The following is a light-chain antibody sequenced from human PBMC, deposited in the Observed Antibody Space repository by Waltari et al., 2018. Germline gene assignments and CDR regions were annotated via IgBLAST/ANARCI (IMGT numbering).Light chain of an antibody. CDR2: WAS. J-gene: IGKJ1*01. Sequence: DIVMTQSPDSLAVSLGEGATITCTSSASLFYTTTNIDYLAWYQKKPGQPPILLVSWASTRQSGVPDRFSGSGSGTDFTLTINGLQAEDVAVYYCQQFYSRPWTFGQGTSV. CDR3: QQFYSRPWT. CDR1: ASLFYTTTNIDY. V-gene: IGKV4-1*01.